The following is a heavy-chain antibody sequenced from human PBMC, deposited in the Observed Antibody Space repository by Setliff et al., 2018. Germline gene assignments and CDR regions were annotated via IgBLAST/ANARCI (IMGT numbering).Heavy chain of an antibody. J-gene: IGHJ3*02. CDR1: GYTFTSYG. D-gene: IGHD2-15*01. Sequence: ASVKVSCKASGYTFTSYGISWVRQAPGHGLEWMGWISVYNGYTNYAQKLQGRVTMTRDTSTSTVYMELSSLRSEDTAVYYCARALVVAAAFDIWGQGTMVTVSS. CDR2: ISVYNGYT. CDR3: ARALVVAAAFDI. V-gene: IGHV1-18*01.